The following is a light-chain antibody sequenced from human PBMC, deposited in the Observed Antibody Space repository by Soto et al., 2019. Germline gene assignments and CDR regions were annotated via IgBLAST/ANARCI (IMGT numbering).Light chain of an antibody. CDR2: EVT. CDR3: NSYATGNTRV. CDR1: SGDIGSYNR. J-gene: IGLJ1*01. V-gene: IGLV2-14*01. Sequence: QSVLAQPASVSGSPGQSITISCTGTSGDIGSYNRVSWYQQHPGKAPKLIIYEVTDRPSGVSNRFSGSKSGNTASLTISGLQAEDEADYYCNSYATGNTRVFGTGTKVTVL.